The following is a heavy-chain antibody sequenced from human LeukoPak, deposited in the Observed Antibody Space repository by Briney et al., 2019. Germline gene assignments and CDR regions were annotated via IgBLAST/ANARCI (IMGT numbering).Heavy chain of an antibody. CDR3: ARDRYYSVDY. J-gene: IGHJ4*02. Sequence: GGSLRLSCAASGFSFSTTWMHWFRQAPGKGLVWVARINSDGTGIIYADSVKGRFTISRDNAKNTLFLQMNSLRAEDTAVYYCARDRYYSVDYWGQGTLVTVSS. CDR2: INSDGTGI. V-gene: IGHV3-74*01. D-gene: IGHD1-26*01. CDR1: GFSFSTTW.